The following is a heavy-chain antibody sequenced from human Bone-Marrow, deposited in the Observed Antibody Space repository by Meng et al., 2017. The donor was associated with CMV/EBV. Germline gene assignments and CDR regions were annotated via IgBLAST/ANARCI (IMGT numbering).Heavy chain of an antibody. V-gene: IGHV1-18*01. CDR2: ITTYNDNR. J-gene: IGHJ5*02. Sequence: ASVKVSCKVSGYDFLNHGISWVRQTPGQGLEWMGWITTYNDNRNYGEKFQDRLSLTTDTSTSTAYMELRSLTSDDTAVYYCARGPMDGVNWFDPWGQGTLVTVSS. CDR3: ARGPMDGVNWFDP. CDR1: GYDFLNHG. D-gene: IGHD5-24*01.